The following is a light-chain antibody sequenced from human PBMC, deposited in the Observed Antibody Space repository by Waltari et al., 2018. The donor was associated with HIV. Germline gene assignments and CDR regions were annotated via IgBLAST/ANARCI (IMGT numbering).Light chain of an antibody. CDR2: YKSDSDK. V-gene: IGLV5-45*02. Sequence: QAVLPQPSSISASPGASASPTCPFGSGINVATYRLYWYQQKPGSPPQYLLRYKSDSDKQQGSGVSSRFSASKATSANAGILLISGLQSEDEADYYCMIWHNSVWVFGGGTKLTVL. CDR1: SGINVATYR. J-gene: IGLJ3*02. CDR3: MIWHNSVWV.